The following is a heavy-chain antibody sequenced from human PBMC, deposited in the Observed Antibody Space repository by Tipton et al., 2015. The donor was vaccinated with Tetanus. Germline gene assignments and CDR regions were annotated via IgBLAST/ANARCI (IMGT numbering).Heavy chain of an antibody. CDR3: AKDHYDSSGYYYLWDY. D-gene: IGHD3-22*01. J-gene: IGHJ4*02. CDR2: ISGSGGGT. V-gene: IGHV3-23*01. Sequence: SWVRQAPGKGLEWVSAISGSGGGTYYADSVKGRFIISRDNSKNTLYLQMNSLRAEDTAVYYCAKDHYDSSGYYYLWDYWGQGKQVTVSS.